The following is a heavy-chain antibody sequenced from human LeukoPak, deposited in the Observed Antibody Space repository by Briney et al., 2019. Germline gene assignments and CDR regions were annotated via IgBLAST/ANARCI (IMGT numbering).Heavy chain of an antibody. D-gene: IGHD4-23*01. CDR1: GGSFSGYY. V-gene: IGHV4-34*09. CDR2: INHSGST. CDR3: ARDSLVTTVDFYYYYGMDV. Sequence: SETLSLTCAVYGGSFSGYYWSWIRQPPGKGLEWIGEINHSGSTNYNPSLKSRVTISVDTSKNQFSLKLSSVTAADTAVYYCARDSLVTTVDFYYYYGMDVWGQGTTVTVSS. J-gene: IGHJ6*02.